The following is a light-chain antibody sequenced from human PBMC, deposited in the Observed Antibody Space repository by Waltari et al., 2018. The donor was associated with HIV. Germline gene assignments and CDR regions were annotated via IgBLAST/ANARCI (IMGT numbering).Light chain of an antibody. CDR3: HQFGSSTSYT. Sequence: EIVLTQSRAALSLSPGEGPTLSCGARLPFSNNYLAWYQQKPGLAPRLLIYDASSRAAGVPDRFSGSGSGTDFTLTISRLEPEDFAVYYCHQFGSSTSYTFGQGTKLEIK. CDR2: DAS. J-gene: IGKJ2*01. V-gene: IGKV3D-20*01. CDR1: LPFSNNY.